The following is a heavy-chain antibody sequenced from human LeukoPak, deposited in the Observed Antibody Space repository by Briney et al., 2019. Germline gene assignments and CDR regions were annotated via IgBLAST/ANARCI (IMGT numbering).Heavy chain of an antibody. J-gene: IGHJ6*02. D-gene: IGHD3-10*01. CDR3: ARDRDVTYYYYGMDV. V-gene: IGHV3-30-3*01. CDR1: GFTFSSYA. Sequence: GGSLRLSCAASGFTFSSYAMHWVRQAPGKGLEWVAVISYDGSNKYYADSVKGRFTISRDNSKNTLYLQMNSLRAEDTAVYYCARDRDVTYYYYGMDVWGQGTTVTVSS. CDR2: ISYDGSNK.